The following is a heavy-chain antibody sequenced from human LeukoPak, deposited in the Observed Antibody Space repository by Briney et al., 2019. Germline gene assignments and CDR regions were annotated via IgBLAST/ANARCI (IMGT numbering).Heavy chain of an antibody. CDR3: ARDRQQLVFYYYYMDV. D-gene: IGHD6-13*01. V-gene: IGHV1-2*06. CDR1: GYTFTGYY. J-gene: IGHJ6*03. Sequence: ASVKVSCKASGYTFTGYYMHWVRQAPGQGLEWMGRINPNSGGTNYAQKFQGRVTMTRDTSISTAYMEMRRLRYDDTAVYYCARDRQQLVFYYYYMDVWGKGTTVTVSS. CDR2: INPNSGGT.